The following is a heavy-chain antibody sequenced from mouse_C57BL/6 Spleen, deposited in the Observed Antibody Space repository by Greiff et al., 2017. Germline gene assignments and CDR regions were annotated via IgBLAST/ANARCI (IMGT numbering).Heavy chain of an antibody. CDR1: GFNIKDDY. CDR3: TTSYYYGGFAY. Sequence: EVKLMESGAELVRPGASVKLSCTASGFNIKDDYMHWVKQRPEQGLEWIGWIDPENGDTEYASKFQGKATITADTSSNTAYLQLSSLTSEDTAVYYCTTSYYYGGFAYWGQGTLVTVSA. CDR2: IDPENGDT. D-gene: IGHD1-1*01. J-gene: IGHJ3*01. V-gene: IGHV14-4*01.